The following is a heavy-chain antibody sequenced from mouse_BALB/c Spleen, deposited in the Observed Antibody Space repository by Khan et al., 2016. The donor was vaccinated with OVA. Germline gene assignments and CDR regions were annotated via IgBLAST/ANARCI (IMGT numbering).Heavy chain of an antibody. CDR3: ARVYGGDFDY. D-gene: IGHD2-10*02. CDR2: ISSSGNT. Sequence: EVQLQESGPGLVKPSQSLSLTCTVTGYSITSDYVRNWIRQFPGNKLEWMGFISSSGNTNYNPSLKSRISITRDTSKNQSFLHLNSVTTEDTATYYCARVYGGDFDYWGQGTTLTVSS. V-gene: IGHV3-2*02. J-gene: IGHJ2*01. CDR1: GYSITSDYV.